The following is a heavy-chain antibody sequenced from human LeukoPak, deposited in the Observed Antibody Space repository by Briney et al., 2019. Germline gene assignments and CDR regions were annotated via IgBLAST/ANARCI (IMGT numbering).Heavy chain of an antibody. CDR1: GFTFSHYY. D-gene: IGHD2-21*02. CDR3: ARSSCSGDCYLGSDY. V-gene: IGHV3-7*01. CDR2: IKDDASEE. J-gene: IGHJ4*02. Sequence: GGSLRLSCAASGFTFSHYYMSWVRQAPGKGLEWVANIKDDASEEYYVDSVKGRFTISRDNADNSLYLQMSGLRAEDTALYYCARSSCSGDCYLGSDYWGQGTLVTVSS.